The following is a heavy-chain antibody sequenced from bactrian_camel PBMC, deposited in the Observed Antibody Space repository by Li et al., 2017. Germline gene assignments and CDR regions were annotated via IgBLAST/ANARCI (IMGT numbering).Heavy chain of an antibody. V-gene: IGHV3S1*01. CDR1: GFTNVNIC. D-gene: IGHD6*01. J-gene: IGHJ4*01. CDR2: INSGGGTT. Sequence: HVQLVESGGGSVQAGGSLRLSCAASGFTNVNICVAWFRQAPGKGLEWVSTINSGGGTTHYADSVKGRFTISRDNAKNTVYLQMNSLKPEDTAVYYCVRDAGTPYGYNYWGQGTQVTVS. CDR3: VRDAGTPYGYNY.